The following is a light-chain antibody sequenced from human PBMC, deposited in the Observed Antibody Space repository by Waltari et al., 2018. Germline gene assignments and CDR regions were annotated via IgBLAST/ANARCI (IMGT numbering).Light chain of an antibody. V-gene: IGLV2-14*01. CDR1: TRDLGFYAF. CDR3: SSYTRRSYWV. CDR2: KVN. J-gene: IGLJ3*02. Sequence: QSALTQPASVSGSPGQSIPIPCTGTTRDLGFYAFVSWFQQHPGKAPKVMIYKVNNRPSGVSNRFSGSKSANTASLTISGLQAEDEADYYCSSYTRRSYWVFGGGTQLTVL.